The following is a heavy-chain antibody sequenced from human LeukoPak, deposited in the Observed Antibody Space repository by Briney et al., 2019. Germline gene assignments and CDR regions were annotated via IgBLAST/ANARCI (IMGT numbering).Heavy chain of an antibody. D-gene: IGHD3-9*01. CDR1: GFTVTNAY. CDR2: INWDDGGI. J-gene: IGHJ4*02. Sequence: PGGSLRLSCAASGFTVTNAYISWVRQAPGKGLEWLSGINWDDGGIVYAQSVRGRFTISRDNAKNSLYLQMNSLRPEDTALYYCARDDHNVLTDNFDYWGPGTLVTVSS. CDR3: ARDDHNVLTDNFDY. V-gene: IGHV3-20*04.